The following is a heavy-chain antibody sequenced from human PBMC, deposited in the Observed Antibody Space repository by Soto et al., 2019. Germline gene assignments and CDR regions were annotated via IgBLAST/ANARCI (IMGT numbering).Heavy chain of an antibody. CDR2: ISYDGSNK. V-gene: IGHV3-30-3*01. D-gene: IGHD4-17*01. Sequence: HPGGSLRLSCAASGFTFSSYAMHWIRQAPGKGLEWVAVISYDGSNKYYADSVKGRFTISRDNSKNTLYLQMNSLRAEDTAVYYCARPVTTLLGYGMDVWGQGTTVTVSS. CDR3: ARPVTTLLGYGMDV. CDR1: GFTFSSYA. J-gene: IGHJ6*02.